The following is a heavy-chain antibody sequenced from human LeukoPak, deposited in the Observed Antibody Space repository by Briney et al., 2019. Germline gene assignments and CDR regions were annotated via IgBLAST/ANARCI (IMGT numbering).Heavy chain of an antibody. Sequence: GGSLRLSCAASGFTFSSYAMSWVRQAPGKGLEWVLAISGSGGSTYYADSVKGRFTISRDNSKNTLYLQMNSLRAEDTAVYYCAKDRKEYGNYYYYMDVWGKGSTVTVSS. D-gene: IGHD2/OR15-2a*01. CDR1: GFTFSSYA. CDR2: ISGSGGST. J-gene: IGHJ6*03. CDR3: AKDRKEYGNYYYYMDV. V-gene: IGHV3-23*01.